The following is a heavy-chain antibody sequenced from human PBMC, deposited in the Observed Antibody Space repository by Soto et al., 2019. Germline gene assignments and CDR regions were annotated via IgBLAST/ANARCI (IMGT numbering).Heavy chain of an antibody. D-gene: IGHD6-6*01. J-gene: IGHJ6*03. CDR1: GFTFSSYA. Sequence: GGSLRLSCAASGFTFSSYAMSWVRQAPGKGLEWVSAISGSGGSTYYADSVKGRFTISRDNSKNTLYLQMNSLRAEDTAVYYCAKTGFSFYSSSLRDYYYYYMDVWGKGTTVTVSS. V-gene: IGHV3-23*01. CDR3: AKTGFSFYSSSLRDYYYYYMDV. CDR2: ISGSGGST.